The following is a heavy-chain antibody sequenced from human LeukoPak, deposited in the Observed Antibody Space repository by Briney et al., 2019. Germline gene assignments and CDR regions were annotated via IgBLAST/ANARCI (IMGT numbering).Heavy chain of an antibody. Sequence: QPGGSLRLSCAASGFTFNNYGMHWVRQAPGKGLEWVAFIRYNGNNQYYADSVKGRFTISRDNSKNTLYLQMNSLRAEDTAVYYCARSGRGGAFDIWGQGTMVTVSS. J-gene: IGHJ3*02. D-gene: IGHD1-26*01. CDR1: GFTFNNYG. CDR2: IRYNGNNQ. CDR3: ARSGRGGAFDI. V-gene: IGHV3-30*02.